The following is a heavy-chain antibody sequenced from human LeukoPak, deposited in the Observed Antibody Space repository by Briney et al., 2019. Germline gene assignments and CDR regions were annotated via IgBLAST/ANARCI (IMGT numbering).Heavy chain of an antibody. CDR2: INAGNGKT. CDR3: ARDNYPPYYDFWSGYYDWFDP. V-gene: IGHV1-3*03. Sequence: ASVKVSCKAAGYTFTSYAMHWVRQAPGQRLEWMGWINAGNGKTKYSQEFQGRVTITRYTSASTAYMELSSLRSEDMAVYYCARDNYPPYYDFWSGYYDWFDPWGQGTLVTVSS. CDR1: GYTFTSYA. J-gene: IGHJ5*02. D-gene: IGHD3-3*01.